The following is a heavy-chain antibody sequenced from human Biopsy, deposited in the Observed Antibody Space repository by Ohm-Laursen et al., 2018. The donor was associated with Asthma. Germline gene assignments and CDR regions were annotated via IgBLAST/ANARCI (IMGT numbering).Heavy chain of an antibody. CDR3: VRGSSSWHHGPFHYYYGLDV. Sequence: TLSLTCSLSSGSGGYMRSGNYYWGWIRQPPGKGLEWIGSIYYSGTTYYNPPLESRVTVPADTSKTHFFLKLTSVTAADTAVYYCVRGSSSWHHGPFHYYYGLDVWGQGTTATVSS. CDR2: IYYSGTT. J-gene: IGHJ6*02. V-gene: IGHV4-39*01. CDR1: SGSGGYMRSGNYY. D-gene: IGHD6-13*01.